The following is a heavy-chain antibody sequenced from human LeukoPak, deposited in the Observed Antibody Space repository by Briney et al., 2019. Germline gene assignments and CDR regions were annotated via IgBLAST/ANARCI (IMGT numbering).Heavy chain of an antibody. V-gene: IGHV1-69*13. CDR2: ILPIFGTA. Sequence: SVKVSCKASGGSFSSHAISWVRQAPGQGLEWMGGILPIFGTANYAQKFQGRVTITADESTSTAYMELSSLRSEDTAVYYCASGKAVAGPYYFDYWGQGTLVTVSS. CDR3: ASGKAVAGPYYFDY. D-gene: IGHD6-19*01. J-gene: IGHJ4*02. CDR1: GGSFSSHA.